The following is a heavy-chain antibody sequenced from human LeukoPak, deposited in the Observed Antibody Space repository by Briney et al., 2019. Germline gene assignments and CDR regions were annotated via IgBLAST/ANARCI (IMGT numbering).Heavy chain of an antibody. CDR1: GGSFSGYY. CDR3: ARGVDY. Sequence: SETLSHTCAVYGGSFSGYYWSWIRQPPGKGLEWIGEINHSGSTNYNPSLKSRVTISVDTSKNQFSLKLSSVTAAGTAVYYCARGVDYWGQGTLVTVSS. J-gene: IGHJ4*02. CDR2: INHSGST. V-gene: IGHV4-34*01.